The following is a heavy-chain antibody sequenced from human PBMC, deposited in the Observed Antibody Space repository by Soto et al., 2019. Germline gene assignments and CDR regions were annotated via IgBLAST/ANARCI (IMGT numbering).Heavy chain of an antibody. J-gene: IGHJ4*02. Sequence: QFQLQESGPGLVKPSETLSLTCTVSGASISYYYWSWIRQTPGKGLEWIGCSYYSGSTTYNPSLQSRVTISIDTSKTQFSLRLRSVTAADTAVYYCARRQNWNNLFDTWGQGTLVIVSS. CDR1: GASISYYY. CDR2: SYYSGST. D-gene: IGHD1-1*01. CDR3: ARRQNWNNLFDT. V-gene: IGHV4-59*08.